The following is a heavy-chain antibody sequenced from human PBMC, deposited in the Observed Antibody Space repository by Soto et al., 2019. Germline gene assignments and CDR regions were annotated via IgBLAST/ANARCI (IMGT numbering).Heavy chain of an antibody. CDR3: ASHVADIMVRDGGGFDV. CDR1: GYIFSNYW. V-gene: IGHV5-51*01. CDR2: IYPRNSDA. D-gene: IGHD3-10*01. J-gene: IGHJ3*01. Sequence: EVQLVQSGTEGKKPGESLKISCQGSGYIFSNYWIAWVRQVPGKGLEWMGIIYPRNSDARYSPPFQGQVTISADESTSTVYLQLGTLKAADTATYYCASHVADIMVRDGGGFDVGGHWTMVTVTS.